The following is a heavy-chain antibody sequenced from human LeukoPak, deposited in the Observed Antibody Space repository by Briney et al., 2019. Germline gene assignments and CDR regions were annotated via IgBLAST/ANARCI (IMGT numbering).Heavy chain of an antibody. CDR2: INTDGTVT. CDR3: ATKQWLAPPPDS. V-gene: IGHV3-74*01. CDR1: GFTFSKYW. D-gene: IGHD6-19*01. Sequence: GGSLRLSCAASGFTFSKYWMRWVRQAPGKGLESVSRINTDGTVTTYADSVKGRFTVSRDNADNTMLLQMNSVKDEDTAVYYCATKQWLAPPPDSWGQGTPVTVSS. J-gene: IGHJ4*02.